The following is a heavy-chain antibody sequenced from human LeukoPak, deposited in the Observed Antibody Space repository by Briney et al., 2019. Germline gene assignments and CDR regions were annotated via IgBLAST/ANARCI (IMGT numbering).Heavy chain of an antibody. D-gene: IGHD3-16*01. CDR3: AKDRFGHTDQRPLAVDS. J-gene: IGHJ4*02. V-gene: IGHV3-23*01. CDR1: GFNFNYYA. Sequence: GGSLKLSCAASGFNFNYYAMTWVRQAPGKGLEWVSGIGGSGLRTYYADSVRGRFTISRDNSRNTVTLELSSLRVEDTALYYCAKDRFGHTDQRPLAVDSWGQGTLVIVSS. CDR2: IGGSGLRT.